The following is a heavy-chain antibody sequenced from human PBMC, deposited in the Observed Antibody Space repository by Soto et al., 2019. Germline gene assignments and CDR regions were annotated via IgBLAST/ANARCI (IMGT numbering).Heavy chain of an antibody. Sequence: EVQLVESGGVVVRPGGSLRLTCAASGFTFDDHGMSWVRQPPGKGLEWVSGINWNGGFTSYADSVKGRFTISRDNAQSSLSLQMNSLRVEDTAFYYCARGTNSWPFDSWVQGTLVTVSS. V-gene: IGHV3-20*04. D-gene: IGHD1-26*01. CDR1: GFTFDDHG. CDR2: INWNGGFT. CDR3: ARGTNSWPFDS. J-gene: IGHJ4*02.